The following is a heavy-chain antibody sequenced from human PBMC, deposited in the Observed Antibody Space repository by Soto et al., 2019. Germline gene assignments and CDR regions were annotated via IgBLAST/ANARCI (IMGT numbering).Heavy chain of an antibody. CDR2: IYSGGST. Sequence: GGSLRLSCAASGFNVSSNYMSWVRQAPGKGLEWVSVIYSGGSTYYADSVKGRFTISRDNSKNTLYLQMNSLRAEDTAVYYCASSGKVRGESLFDYWGQGTLVTVSS. J-gene: IGHJ4*02. V-gene: IGHV3-53*01. CDR3: ASSGKVRGESLFDY. D-gene: IGHD3-10*01. CDR1: GFNVSSNY.